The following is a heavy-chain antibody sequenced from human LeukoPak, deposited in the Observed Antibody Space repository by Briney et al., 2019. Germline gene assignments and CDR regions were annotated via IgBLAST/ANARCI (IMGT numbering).Heavy chain of an antibody. CDR3: ANSRYYYDSSGYYSLEYFQH. Sequence: PGGSLRLSCAASGFTFRSYWMTWVRQAPGKGLEWVSAISGSGGSTYYADSVKGRFTISRDNSKNTLYLQMNSLRAEDTAVYYCANSRYYYDSSGYYSLEYFQHWGQGTLVTVSS. CDR1: GFTFRSYW. D-gene: IGHD3-22*01. J-gene: IGHJ1*01. V-gene: IGHV3-23*01. CDR2: ISGSGGST.